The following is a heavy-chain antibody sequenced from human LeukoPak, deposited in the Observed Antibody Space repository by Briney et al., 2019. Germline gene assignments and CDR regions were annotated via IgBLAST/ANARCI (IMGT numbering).Heavy chain of an antibody. CDR2: ISPYNGNT. CDR3: ARDLVWFGSSFDY. J-gene: IGHJ4*02. D-gene: IGHD3-10*01. CDR1: GYTFTSYG. Sequence: ASVKVSCKASGYTFTSYGISWLRQAPGQGLEWMGWISPYNGNTNYAQKIQGRVTMTTDTSTSTAYMELRSLRPDDTAVYYCARDLVWFGSSFDYWGQGTLVTVSS. V-gene: IGHV1-18*01.